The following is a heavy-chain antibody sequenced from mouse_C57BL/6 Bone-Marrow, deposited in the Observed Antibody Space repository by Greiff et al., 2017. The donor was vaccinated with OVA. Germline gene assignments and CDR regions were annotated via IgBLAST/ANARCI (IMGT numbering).Heavy chain of an antibody. CDR2: IHPNSGST. D-gene: IGHD1-1*02. CDR3: ARRGDYGYYFDY. CDR1: GYTFTSYW. Sequence: QVQLQQPGAELVKPGASVKLSCKASGYTFTSYWMHWVKQRPGPGLEWIGMIHPNSGSTNYNEKFKSKATLTVDKSSSTAYMQLSSLTSEDSAVYYCARRGDYGYYFDYWGQGTTLTVSS. J-gene: IGHJ2*01. V-gene: IGHV1-64*01.